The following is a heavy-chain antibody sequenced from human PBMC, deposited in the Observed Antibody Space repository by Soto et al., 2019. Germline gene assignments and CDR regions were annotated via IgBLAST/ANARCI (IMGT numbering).Heavy chain of an antibody. Sequence: QVQLQESGPGLVKPSGTLSLTCAVSSGSISSSNWWSWVRQPPGKGLEGIGEIYHSGSTNYNPSRKSRGTISVDKSKNQFSLKLSSVTAADTAVYYCARGKYYYGSGSYCAFDIWGQGTMVTVSS. V-gene: IGHV4-4*02. CDR3: ARGKYYYGSGSYCAFDI. CDR1: SGSISSSNW. CDR2: IYHSGST. D-gene: IGHD3-10*01. J-gene: IGHJ3*02.